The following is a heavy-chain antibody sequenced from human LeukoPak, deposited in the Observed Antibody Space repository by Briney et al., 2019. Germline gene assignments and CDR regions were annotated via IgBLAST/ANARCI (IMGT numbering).Heavy chain of an antibody. V-gene: IGHV4-4*07. CDR1: GDSISSYF. CDR3: VREGIYDSRGYYDY. J-gene: IGHJ4*02. D-gene: IGHD3-22*01. Sequence: SETLSLTCIVSGDSISSYFWSWIRQPAGKGLEWIGRIYGSGSTVYNPSLKSRVTMSVDTSKNQFSLRLSSVTAADTAVYYCVREGIYDSRGYYDYGGQGPLVTVSS. CDR2: IYGSGST.